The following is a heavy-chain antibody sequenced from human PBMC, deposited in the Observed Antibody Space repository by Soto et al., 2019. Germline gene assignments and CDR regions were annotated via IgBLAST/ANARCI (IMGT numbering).Heavy chain of an antibody. CDR2: ISASSSYI. D-gene: IGHD2-2*01. CDR3: ARASGHQLPTGVYFEY. Sequence: AAGGKCGGFGGNWISQNTGKGLEWVSSISASSSYIYYADSLKGRFTISRNNPKNSLFLQLNSLRVEDTAVYYCARASGHQLPTGVYFEYWGQGALVTVSS. V-gene: IGHV3-21*06. CDR1: GGKCGGFG. J-gene: IGHJ4*02.